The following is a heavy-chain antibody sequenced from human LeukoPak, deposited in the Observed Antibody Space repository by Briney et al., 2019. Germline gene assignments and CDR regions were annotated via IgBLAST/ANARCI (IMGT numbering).Heavy chain of an antibody. CDR3: ARVDYDSSGYYGDAFDI. Sequence: SETLSLTCTVSGGSISSYYWSWIRQPLGKGLEWIGYIYYSGSTNYNPSLKSRVTISVDTSKNQFSLKLSSVTAADTAVYYCARVDYDSSGYYGDAFDIWGQGTMVTVSS. CDR2: IYYSGST. CDR1: GGSISSYY. J-gene: IGHJ3*02. V-gene: IGHV4-59*01. D-gene: IGHD3-22*01.